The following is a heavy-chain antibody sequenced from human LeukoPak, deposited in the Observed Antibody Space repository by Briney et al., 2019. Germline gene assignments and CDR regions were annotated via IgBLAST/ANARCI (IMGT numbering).Heavy chain of an antibody. J-gene: IGHJ3*01. D-gene: IGHD7-27*01. CDR2: ISPSGDIT. Sequence: GGSLRLSCAASGFTFSTYGMNWVRQAPGKGLEWVSGISPSGDITYYADSVMGRFSISRDNPKSTVPLQMSSLRAEDTALYYCVRDLHWGGFDVWGQGTMVTVSS. CDR3: VRDLHWGGFDV. CDR1: GFTFSTYG. V-gene: IGHV3-23*01.